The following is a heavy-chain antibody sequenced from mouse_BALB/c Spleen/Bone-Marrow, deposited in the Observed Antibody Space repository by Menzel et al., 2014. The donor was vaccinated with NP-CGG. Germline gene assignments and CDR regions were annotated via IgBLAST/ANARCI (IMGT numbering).Heavy chain of an antibody. CDR3: VRDGDYRYACFTY. Sequence: EVKVEESGGGLVKPGGSLKLSCAASGFTFSDYYIYWVRQTPEKRLEWVATISGGGTYTYYPDTVKGRFTISRDNAKNNLYLQMNGLKSEDTAMYYCVRDGDYRYACFTYWGQGTLVTVSA. J-gene: IGHJ3*01. CDR1: GFTFSDYY. CDR2: ISGGGTYT. V-gene: IGHV5-4*02. D-gene: IGHD2-14*01.